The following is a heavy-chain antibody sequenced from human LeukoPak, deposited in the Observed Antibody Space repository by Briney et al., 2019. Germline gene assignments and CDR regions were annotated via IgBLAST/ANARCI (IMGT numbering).Heavy chain of an antibody. CDR3: ARDVAGSGSR. CDR2: INEYGSTT. CDR1: GFTFSIYW. Sequence: GGSLRLSCEASGFTFSIYWMHWVRQVPGKGLVWVSRINEYGSTTNYADSVKDRFIISRDNAKNTLYLQMNSLRAEDSAVYYCARDVAGSGSRWGQGTLVTVSS. D-gene: IGHD3-10*01. V-gene: IGHV3-74*01. J-gene: IGHJ4*02.